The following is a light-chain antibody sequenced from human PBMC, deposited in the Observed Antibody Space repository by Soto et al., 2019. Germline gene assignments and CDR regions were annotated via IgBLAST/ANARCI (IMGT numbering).Light chain of an antibody. J-gene: IGLJ2*01. CDR1: SSDVGGYNY. Sequence: QSVLTQPASVSGSPGQSITISCTGNSSDVGGYNYVSWYQQHPGKAPTLMIYAVSNRPSGVSNRFAGSKSGNTASLTSSGLQAEDEADYYCSSYTSSSTLEVVFGGGTKLTVL. V-gene: IGLV2-14*01. CDR3: SSYTSSSTLEVV. CDR2: AVS.